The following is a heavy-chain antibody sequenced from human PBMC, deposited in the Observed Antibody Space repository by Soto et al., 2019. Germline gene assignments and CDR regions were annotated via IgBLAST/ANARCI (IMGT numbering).Heavy chain of an antibody. CDR3: AAPSSSWYKYFDY. CDR2: INHSGST. Sequence: SETLSLTCAVYGGSFSGYYWSWIRQPPGKGLEWIGEINHSGSTNYNPSLKSRVTISVDTSKNQFSLKPSSVTAADTAVYYCAAPSSSWYKYFDYWGQGTLVTVS. D-gene: IGHD6-13*01. J-gene: IGHJ4*02. CDR1: GGSFSGYY. V-gene: IGHV4-34*01.